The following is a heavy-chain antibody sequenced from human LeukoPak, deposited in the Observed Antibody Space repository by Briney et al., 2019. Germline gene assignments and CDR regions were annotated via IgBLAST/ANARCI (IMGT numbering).Heavy chain of an antibody. V-gene: IGHV3-21*01. CDR3: ARDSYDFWSGYPYSYYYYYGMDV. D-gene: IGHD3-3*01. CDR2: ISSSSSYI. Sequence: PGGSLRLSCAASGFTFSSYSMNWVRQAPGKGLEWVSSISSSSSYIYYADSVKGRFTISRGNAKNSLYLQMNSLRAEDTAVYYCARDSYDFWSGYPYSYYYYYGMDVWGQGTTVTVSS. J-gene: IGHJ6*02. CDR1: GFTFSSYS.